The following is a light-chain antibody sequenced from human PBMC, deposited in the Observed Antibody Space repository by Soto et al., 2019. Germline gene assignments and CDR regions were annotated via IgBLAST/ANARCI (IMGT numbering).Light chain of an antibody. CDR3: SSYTSSYTYV. CDR2: DVS. Sequence: SALTQPASVSGSPRQSITISCTGTSSDVGAHNLVSWYQQHPGKVPKLLIYDVSNRPSGVSDRFSGSKSGNTASLTISGLQAEDEADYYCSSYTSSYTYVFGTGTKLTVL. V-gene: IGLV2-14*03. CDR1: SSDVGAHNL. J-gene: IGLJ1*01.